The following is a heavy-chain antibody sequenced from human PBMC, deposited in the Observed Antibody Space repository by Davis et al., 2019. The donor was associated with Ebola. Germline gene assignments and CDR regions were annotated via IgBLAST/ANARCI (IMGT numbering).Heavy chain of an antibody. Sequence: GESLKISCAASGFTFSSYNMNWVRQAPGKGLEWVSYISSSSSTIYYADSVKGRFTISRDNAKNSLYLQMNSLRDEDTAVYYCARERRYDSGYFDYWGQGTLVTVSS. J-gene: IGHJ4*02. D-gene: IGHD3-22*01. V-gene: IGHV3-48*02. CDR1: GFTFSSYN. CDR3: ARERRYDSGYFDY. CDR2: ISSSSSTI.